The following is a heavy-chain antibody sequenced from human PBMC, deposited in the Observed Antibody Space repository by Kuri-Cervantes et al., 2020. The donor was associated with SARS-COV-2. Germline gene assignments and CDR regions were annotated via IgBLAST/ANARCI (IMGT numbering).Heavy chain of an antibody. CDR2: ISSSSSTI. CDR1: GFTFSSYS. Sequence: GESLKISCAASGFTFSSYSMNWVRQAPGKGLEWVSYISSSSSTIYYADSVKGRFTISRDNAKNSLYLQMNSLRDEDTALYYCASAISSWFDYWGQGTLVTVSS. CDR3: ASAISSWFDY. V-gene: IGHV3-48*02. J-gene: IGHJ4*02. D-gene: IGHD6-13*01.